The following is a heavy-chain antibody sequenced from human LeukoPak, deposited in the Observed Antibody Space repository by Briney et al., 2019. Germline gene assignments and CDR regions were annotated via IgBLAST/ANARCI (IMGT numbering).Heavy chain of an antibody. V-gene: IGHV3-9*01. CDR2: INWNSSDI. Sequence: PGGSLRLSCAASGFTFSDYAMHWVRQAPGKGLEWVSDINWNSSDICYVDSVKGRFTISRDNAKNSLYLQMNSLRAEDTAVYYCARDAPTPHSRSWNAFDSSGQGTTVTAPS. CDR1: GFTFSDYA. J-gene: IGHJ3*02. D-gene: IGHD6-13*01. CDR3: ARDAPTPHSRSWNAFDS.